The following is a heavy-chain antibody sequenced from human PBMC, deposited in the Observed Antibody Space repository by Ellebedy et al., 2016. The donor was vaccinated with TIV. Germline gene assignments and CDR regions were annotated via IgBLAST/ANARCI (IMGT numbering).Heavy chain of an antibody. CDR1: GFKFSNYA. D-gene: IGHD1-26*01. J-gene: IGHJ5*02. CDR2: ISKDGASE. V-gene: IGHV3-30*04. Sequence: PGGSLRLSCEASGFKFSNYAMIWVRQAPGKGLEWVAVISKDGASEYYADSVRGRFSISRDNSQNTVFLQMNTLTKDDTAMYYCAIGGTIVGGYWGSWGQGTQVTVSS. CDR3: AIGGTIVGGYWGS.